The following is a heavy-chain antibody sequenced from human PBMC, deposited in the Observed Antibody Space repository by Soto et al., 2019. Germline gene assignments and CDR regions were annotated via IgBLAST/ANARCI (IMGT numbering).Heavy chain of an antibody. CDR3: ARGHDAFDI. V-gene: IGHV4-59*01. J-gene: IGHJ3*02. CDR2: IYYSGSN. Sequence: SETLSLTCTVSGGSISSYYWSWIRQPPGKGLEWIGYIYYSGSNNYNPSLKSRVTISVDTSKNQFSLKLSSVTAADTAVYYCARGHDAFDIWGQGTMVTVSS. CDR1: GGSISSYY.